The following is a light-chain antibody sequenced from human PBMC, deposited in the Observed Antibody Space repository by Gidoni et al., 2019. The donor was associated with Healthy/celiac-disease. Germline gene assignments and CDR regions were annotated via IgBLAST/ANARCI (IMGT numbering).Light chain of an antibody. CDR1: ALPKQY. CDR3: QSADSSGTYKV. Sequence: SYELTQPPSVSGSPGQTARITCSGAALPKQYAYWYQQKPGQAPVLVIYKDSERPSGIPERFSGSSSGTTVTLTISGVQAEDEADYYCQSADSSGTYKVFGTGTKVTVL. CDR2: KDS. V-gene: IGLV3-25*02. J-gene: IGLJ1*01.